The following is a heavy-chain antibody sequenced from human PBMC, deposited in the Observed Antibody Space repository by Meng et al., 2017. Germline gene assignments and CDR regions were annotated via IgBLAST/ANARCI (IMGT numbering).Heavy chain of an antibody. J-gene: IGHJ4*02. CDR1: GFTFSSYA. V-gene: IGHV3-23*01. CDR2: ISGSGGST. D-gene: IGHD3-10*01. Sequence: GESLKISCAASGFTFSSYAMSWVRQAPGKGLEWVSAISGSGGSTYYADSVKGRFTISRDNSKNTLYLQMNSLRAEDTAVYYCAKEGLLWFGELWTRGEYYFDYWGQGTLVTVSS. CDR3: AKEGLLWFGELWTRGEYYFDY.